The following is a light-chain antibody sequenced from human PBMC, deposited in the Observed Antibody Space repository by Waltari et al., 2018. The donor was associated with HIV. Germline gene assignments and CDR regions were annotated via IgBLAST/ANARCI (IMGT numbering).Light chain of an antibody. CDR1: SRDVGAYNF. V-gene: IGLV2-8*01. CDR3: SSYAGPNHLL. J-gene: IGLJ2*01. CDR2: GVN. Sequence: QSALTPPPSASGSPGQSVTFSCTGPSRDVGAYNFVSWYQQPPGNAPKLIIDGVNRRPSGVPDRFSGSKSGNTASLTVSGLQADDEADYYCSSYAGPNHLLFGGGTKLTVL.